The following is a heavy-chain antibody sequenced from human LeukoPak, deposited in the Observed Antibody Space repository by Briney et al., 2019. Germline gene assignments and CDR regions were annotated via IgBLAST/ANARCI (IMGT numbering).Heavy chain of an antibody. D-gene: IGHD2-15*01. V-gene: IGHV4-61*01. J-gene: IGHJ4*02. CDR1: GGSVSSGSYY. CDR2: IYYSGST. CDR3: ARARLGGYCSGGSCCHFDY. Sequence: SGPTLLHPSATLSLTCTISGGSVSSGSYYWSWIRQPPGKGLEWIRYIYYSGSTNYNPSLKSRVTISVDTSKNQFSLKLSSVTAADTAVYYCARARLGGYCSGGSCCHFDYWGQGTLVTVSS.